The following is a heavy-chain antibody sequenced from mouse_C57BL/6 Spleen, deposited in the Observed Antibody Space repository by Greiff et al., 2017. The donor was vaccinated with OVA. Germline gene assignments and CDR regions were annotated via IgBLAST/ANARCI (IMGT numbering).Heavy chain of an antibody. J-gene: IGHJ3*01. CDR2: IYPGDGDT. V-gene: IGHV1-82*01. CDR1: GYAFSSSW. CDR3: ARPQFITTVVAPFAY. D-gene: IGHD1-1*01. Sequence: QVQLQQSGPELVKPGASVKISCKASGYAFSSSWMNWVKQRPGKGLEWIGRIYPGDGDTNYNGKFKGKATLTADKSSSTAYMQLSSLTSEDSAVYFCARPQFITTVVAPFAYWGQGTLVTVSA.